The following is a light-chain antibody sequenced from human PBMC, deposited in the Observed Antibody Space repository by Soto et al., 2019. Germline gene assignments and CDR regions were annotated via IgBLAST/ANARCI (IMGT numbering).Light chain of an antibody. J-gene: IGKJ1*01. CDR2: AAS. CDR3: KQSYSTPT. Sequence: DIQMTHSPSSLYASVGDRFTITCRASQRISSYLNWYQQKPGKAPKLLIYAASSLQSGVQSRFSGSGSGTDFTLTIRSLQPEDFATYYCKQSYSTPTFGQGTKVDIK. V-gene: IGKV1-39*01. CDR1: QRISSY.